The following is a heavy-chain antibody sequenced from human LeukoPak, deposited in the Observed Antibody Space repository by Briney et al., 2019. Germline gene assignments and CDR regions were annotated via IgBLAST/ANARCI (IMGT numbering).Heavy chain of an antibody. CDR3: ARGWEMASKAPFDY. Sequence: PSETLSLTCAVYGGSFSGYYWGWIRQPPGKGLEWIGSIYHSGSTYYNPSLKSRVTMSLDTSKNQFSLNLSSVTAADTAVYYCARGWEMASKAPFDYWGQGTLVTISA. J-gene: IGHJ4*02. V-gene: IGHV4-34*01. CDR2: IYHSGST. D-gene: IGHD5-24*01. CDR1: GGSFSGYY.